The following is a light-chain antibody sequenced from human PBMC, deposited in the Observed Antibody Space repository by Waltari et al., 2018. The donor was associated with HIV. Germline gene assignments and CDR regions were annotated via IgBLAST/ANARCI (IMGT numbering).Light chain of an antibody. CDR3: QQYGRSPRT. Sequence: EIVLTQSPGTLSLSPGDRATLSCRASQSVNSNYLAWYQQKPGQSPRLLIYGASSRATGVPNGFSDSGSGTDFTVRMSSLEPEDSAVYYCQQYGRSPRTFGQGTNVEIK. CDR1: QSVNSNY. CDR2: GAS. V-gene: IGKV3-20*01. J-gene: IGKJ1*01.